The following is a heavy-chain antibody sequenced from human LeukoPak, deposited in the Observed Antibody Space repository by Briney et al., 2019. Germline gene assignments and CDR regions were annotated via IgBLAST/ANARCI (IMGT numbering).Heavy chain of an antibody. Sequence: GESLKISCKGSGYSFTSYWIGWARPMPGKGLEWMGIIYPGDSDTRYSPSFQGQVTISADKSISTAYLQWSSLKASDTAMYYCARQSRDGYNFVDYWGQGTLVTVSS. CDR1: GYSFTSYW. J-gene: IGHJ4*02. CDR3: ARQSRDGYNFVDY. D-gene: IGHD5-24*01. CDR2: IYPGDSDT. V-gene: IGHV5-51*01.